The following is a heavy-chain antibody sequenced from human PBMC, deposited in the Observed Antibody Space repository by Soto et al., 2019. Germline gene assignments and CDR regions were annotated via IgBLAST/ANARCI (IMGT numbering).Heavy chain of an antibody. CDR3: ARATTVNTIDY. Sequence: ASVKVSCKASGYTFTSYDINWVRQATGQGLEWMGWMNPNSGNTGYAQEFQGRVTMTRNTSISTAYMELSSLRSEDTAVYYCARATTVNTIDYWGQGTLVTVSS. D-gene: IGHD4-17*01. J-gene: IGHJ4*02. V-gene: IGHV1-8*01. CDR1: GYTFTSYD. CDR2: MNPNSGNT.